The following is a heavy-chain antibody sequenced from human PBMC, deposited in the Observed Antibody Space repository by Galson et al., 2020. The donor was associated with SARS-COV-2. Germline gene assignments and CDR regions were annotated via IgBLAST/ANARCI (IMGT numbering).Heavy chain of an antibody. V-gene: IGHV3-48*03. CDR3: ARDKGDNSGWPYYFDY. D-gene: IGHD6-19*01. CDR1: EFTFSSYE. Sequence: GGSLRLSCAASEFTFSSYEMNWVRQSPEKGLEWVSYISSSGSIRYYVDSVKGRFTISRDNAKNSLYLQMNSLRAEDTAVYYCARDKGDNSGWPYYFDYWGQGTLVTVSS. J-gene: IGHJ4*02. CDR2: ISSSGSIR.